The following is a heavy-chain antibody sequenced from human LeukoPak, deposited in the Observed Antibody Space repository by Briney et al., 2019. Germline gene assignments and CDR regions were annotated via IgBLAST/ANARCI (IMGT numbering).Heavy chain of an antibody. J-gene: IGHJ5*02. CDR3: AREISSWYRTEGRFDP. D-gene: IGHD6-13*01. V-gene: IGHV3-7*01. CDR1: GFTFSNYW. CDR2: IKQDGREK. Sequence: TGGSLRLSCAASGFTFSNYWMTWVRQAPGKGLEWVANIKQDGREKLYVDSVRGRFSISRDNTKNSLYLQMNSLRADDTAVYYCAREISSWYRTEGRFDPWGQGTLVTVSS.